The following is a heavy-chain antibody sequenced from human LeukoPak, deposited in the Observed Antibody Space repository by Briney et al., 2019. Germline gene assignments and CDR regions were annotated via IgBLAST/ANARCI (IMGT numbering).Heavy chain of an antibody. V-gene: IGHV1-18*01. Sequence: ASVNVSCKASGYTFTSYGISWVRQAPGQGLEWMGWISTYNGNTNYAQKFQGRVTMTTDTSTSTAYMELRSLRSDDTAVYYCARVLLSYDSSGYYPNWGQGTLVTVSS. CDR2: ISTYNGNT. J-gene: IGHJ4*02. CDR3: ARVLLSYDSSGYYPN. CDR1: GYTFTSYG. D-gene: IGHD3-22*01.